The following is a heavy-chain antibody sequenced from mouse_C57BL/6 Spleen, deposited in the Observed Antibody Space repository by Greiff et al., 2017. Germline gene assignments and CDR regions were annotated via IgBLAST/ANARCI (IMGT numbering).Heavy chain of an antibody. CDR2: INPNNGGT. Sequence: VQLKESGPELVKPGASVKIPCKASGYTFTDYNMDWVKQSHGKSLEWIGDINPNNGGTIYNQKFKGKATLTVDKSSSTAYMELRSLTSEDTAVYYGARRGYGLFAYWGQGTLVTVSA. CDR3: ARRGYGLFAY. V-gene: IGHV1-18*01. D-gene: IGHD1-1*01. CDR1: GYTFTDYN. J-gene: IGHJ3*01.